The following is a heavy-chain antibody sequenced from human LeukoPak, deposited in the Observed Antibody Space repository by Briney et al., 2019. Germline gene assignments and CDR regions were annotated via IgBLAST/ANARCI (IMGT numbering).Heavy chain of an antibody. D-gene: IGHD4-23*01. Sequence: GGTLRLSCAASGFTFSSYGMSWVRQAPGKGLEWVSAITGSGDSTYYADSVKGRFTISRDNSKNTLYLQMNSLRAEDTAVYYCAKDYATVGDYDYWGQGTLVTVSS. J-gene: IGHJ4*02. CDR1: GFTFSSYG. V-gene: IGHV3-23*01. CDR2: ITGSGDST. CDR3: AKDYATVGDYDY.